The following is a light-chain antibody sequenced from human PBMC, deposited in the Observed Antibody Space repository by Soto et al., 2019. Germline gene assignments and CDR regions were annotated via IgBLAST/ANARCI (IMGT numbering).Light chain of an antibody. CDR1: QSISNR. CDR2: GAS. J-gene: IGKJ1*01. CDR3: QQYSDWPWT. Sequence: EIMMTQSPATLSVSPGETATLSCRASQSISNRLAWYQQKPGQTPRLLIYGASTRATDIPTRFSGGGSGTEFTLTISSLQSDDLSVYYCQQYSDWPWTFGQGTKVELK. V-gene: IGKV3-15*01.